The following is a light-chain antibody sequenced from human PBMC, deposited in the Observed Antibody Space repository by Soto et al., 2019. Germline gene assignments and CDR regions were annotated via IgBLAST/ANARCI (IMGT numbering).Light chain of an antibody. V-gene: IGKV1-39*01. CDR3: HQSFSTPRT. CDR1: QTISDF. J-gene: IGKJ1*01. CDR2: AAS. Sequence: DIQMTQSPSSLSASLGDRVTITCRASQTISDFLNWYQHKPGKAPKLLIYAASSLQGGVPSSFSGRGSGTNFTLTISGLQSEDLSTYFCHQSFSTPRTVGQGTK.